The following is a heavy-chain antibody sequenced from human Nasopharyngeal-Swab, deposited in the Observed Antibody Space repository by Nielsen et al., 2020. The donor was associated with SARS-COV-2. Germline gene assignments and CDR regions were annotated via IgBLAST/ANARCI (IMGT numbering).Heavy chain of an antibody. CDR3: ARESSWPKGGFDY. D-gene: IGHD2-15*01. V-gene: IGHV3-33*01. Sequence: WIRQPPGKGLEWVAAIWYDGSNKYYADSVKGRFTISRDNSKNTLYLQMNSLRAEDTAVYYCARESSWPKGGFDYWGQGTLVTVSS. CDR2: IWYDGSNK. J-gene: IGHJ4*02.